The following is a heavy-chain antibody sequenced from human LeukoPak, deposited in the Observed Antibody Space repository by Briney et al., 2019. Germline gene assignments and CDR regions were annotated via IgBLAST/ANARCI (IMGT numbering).Heavy chain of an antibody. D-gene: IGHD6-19*01. J-gene: IGHJ3*02. CDR3: ARTYSSGWYQGGNDAFDI. CDR1: GYTFTSYG. Sequence: ASVKVSCKASGYTFTSYGISWVRQAPGQGLEWMGWISAYNGNTNYAQKLQGRVTMTTDTSTSTAYMELRSLRSDDTAVYYCARTYSSGWYQGGNDAFDIWGQGTMVTVSS. CDR2: ISAYNGNT. V-gene: IGHV1-18*01.